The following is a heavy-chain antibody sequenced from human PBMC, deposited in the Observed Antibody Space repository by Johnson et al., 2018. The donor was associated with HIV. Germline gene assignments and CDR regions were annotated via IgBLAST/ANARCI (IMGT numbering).Heavy chain of an antibody. D-gene: IGHD3-3*01. Sequence: EMQLVESGGGLVQPGGSLRLSCVVSGFTFSRYWMHWVRQAPGKGLVWVSHINSDGSRTYHADSVKGRFTLSRDNSKNTLYLQMNSLRAEDTAVYYCARDRGVFWNNDYKGDAFDIWGQGTMVTVSS. CDR3: ARDRGVFWNNDYKGDAFDI. J-gene: IGHJ3*02. V-gene: IGHV3-74*01. CDR2: INSDGSRT. CDR1: GFTFSRYW.